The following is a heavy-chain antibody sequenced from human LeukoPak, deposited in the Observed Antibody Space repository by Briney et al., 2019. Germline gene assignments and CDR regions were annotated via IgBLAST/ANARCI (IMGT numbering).Heavy chain of an antibody. CDR1: GYTFTSYD. CDR3: ASHTYYYSSGSFAY. Sequence: ASVKVSCKASGYTFTSYDINWVRQAAGQGPEWMGWMNPSSGNTGYAQRFQGRVTMTRDTSINTAYLELSSLRSEDTAVYYCASHTYYYSSGSFAYWGQGTLVTVSS. D-gene: IGHD3-10*01. CDR2: MNPSSGNT. V-gene: IGHV1-8*01. J-gene: IGHJ4*02.